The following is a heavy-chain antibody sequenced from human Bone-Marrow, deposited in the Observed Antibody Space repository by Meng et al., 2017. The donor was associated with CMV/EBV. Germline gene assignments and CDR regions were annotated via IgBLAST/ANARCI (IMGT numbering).Heavy chain of an antibody. CDR3: ARTWNSIAAAGTNWFDP. CDR2: IIPILGIA. Sequence: SVKVSCKASGGTFSSYAISWVRQAPGQGLEWMGGIIPILGIANYAQKFQGRVTITADKSTSTAYMELSSLRSEDTAVYYCARTWNSIAAAGTNWFDPWGQGNLVTVSS. D-gene: IGHD6-13*01. J-gene: IGHJ5*02. CDR1: GGTFSSYA. V-gene: IGHV1-69*10.